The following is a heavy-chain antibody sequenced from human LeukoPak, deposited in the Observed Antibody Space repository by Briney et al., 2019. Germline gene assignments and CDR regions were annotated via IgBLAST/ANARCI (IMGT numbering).Heavy chain of an antibody. V-gene: IGHV3-7*03. Sequence: PGGSLRLSCVASGLNFSSQWMTWVRQAPGKGLEWVANIKEDGNEKHYVDSVKGRFTISRDNAKNSMYLQMNSLRAEDTAVYYCAKGGHSSGWYSDRGGHFDYWGQGTLVTVSS. CDR2: IKEDGNEK. D-gene: IGHD6-19*01. J-gene: IGHJ4*02. CDR3: AKGGHSSGWYSDRGGHFDY. CDR1: GLNFSSQW.